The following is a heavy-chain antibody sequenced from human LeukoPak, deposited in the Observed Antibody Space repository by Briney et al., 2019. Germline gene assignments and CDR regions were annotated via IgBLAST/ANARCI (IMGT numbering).Heavy chain of an antibody. CDR3: ARDREDDYKSLYYSDY. Sequence: SETLSLTCTVSGGSLSNGSYYWSWIRQPAGKGLEWIGRIYSSGSTNYNPSLKSRVTISVDTSKNQFSLKLSSVTAADTAVYYCARDREDDYKSLYYSDYWGQGTLVTVSS. D-gene: IGHD5-24*01. J-gene: IGHJ4*02. V-gene: IGHV4-61*02. CDR2: IYSSGST. CDR1: GGSLSNGSYY.